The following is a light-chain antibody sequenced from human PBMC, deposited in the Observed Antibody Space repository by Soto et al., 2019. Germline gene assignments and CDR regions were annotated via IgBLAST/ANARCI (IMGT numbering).Light chain of an antibody. CDR3: AAWDDSLYVV. V-gene: IGLV1-47*01. CDR2: RNN. J-gene: IGLJ2*01. Sequence: SVLTQPPSASGTPGQRVTISCSGSSSNIGSNYVYWYQQLPGTAPKLLIYRNNQRPSGVPDRFSGSKSGTSASLAISGLRSEDEADYYCAAWDDSLYVVFGGGTKLTVL. CDR1: SSNIGSNY.